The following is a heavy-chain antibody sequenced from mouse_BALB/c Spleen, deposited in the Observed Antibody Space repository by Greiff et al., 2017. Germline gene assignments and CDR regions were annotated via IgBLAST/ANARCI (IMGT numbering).Heavy chain of an antibody. V-gene: IGHV1S34*01. CDR3: ARRDYGSSSTMDY. Sequence: LVKTGASVKISCKASGYSFTGYYMHWVKQSHGKSLEWIGYISCYNGATSYNQKFKGKATFTVDTSSSTAYMQFNSLTSEDSAVYYCARRDYGSSSTMDYWGQGTSVTVSS. J-gene: IGHJ4*01. CDR1: GYSFTGYY. CDR2: ISCYNGAT. D-gene: IGHD1-1*01.